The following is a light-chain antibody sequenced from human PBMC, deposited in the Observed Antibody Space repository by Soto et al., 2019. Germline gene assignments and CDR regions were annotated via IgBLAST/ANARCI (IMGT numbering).Light chain of an antibody. CDR2: EGS. J-gene: IGLJ1*01. V-gene: IGLV2-23*01. Sequence: QSALTQPASVSGSPGQSITISCTGTSSDVGSYNLVSWYQQHPRNAPKVMIDEGSKRPSGVYNRFSGSKSGNTASLTSTGLQAEYEADYYCCSCAGSSTYVFGTGTKLTVL. CDR3: CSCAGSSTYV. CDR1: SSDVGSYNL.